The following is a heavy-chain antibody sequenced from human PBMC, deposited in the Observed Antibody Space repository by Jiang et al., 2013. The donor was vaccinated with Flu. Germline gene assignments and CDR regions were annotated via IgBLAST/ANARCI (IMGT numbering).Heavy chain of an antibody. D-gene: IGHD2-2*01. V-gene: IGHV3-73*01. CDR2: IRSKANSYAT. CDR3: TREDIVVVPAAMLGYYYYYGMDV. Sequence: IRSKANSYATAYAASVKGRFTISRDDSKNTAYLQMNSLKTEDTAVYYCTREDIVVVPAAMLGYYYYYGMDVWGQGTTVTVSS. J-gene: IGHJ6*02.